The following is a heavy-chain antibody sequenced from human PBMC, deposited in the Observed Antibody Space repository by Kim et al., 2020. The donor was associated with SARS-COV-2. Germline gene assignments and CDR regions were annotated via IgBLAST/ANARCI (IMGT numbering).Heavy chain of an antibody. CDR1: GFTFSSYS. D-gene: IGHD2-15*01. Sequence: GGSLRLSCAASGFTFSSYSMNWVRQAPGKGLEWVSSISSSSSYIYYADSVKGRFTISRDNAKNSLYLQMNSLRAEDTAVYYCARDPVVAATRLDYWGQGTLVTVSS. J-gene: IGHJ4*02. CDR2: ISSSSSYI. CDR3: ARDPVVAATRLDY. V-gene: IGHV3-21*01.